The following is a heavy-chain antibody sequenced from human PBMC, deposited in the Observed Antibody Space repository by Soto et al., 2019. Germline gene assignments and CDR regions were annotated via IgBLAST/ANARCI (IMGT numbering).Heavy chain of an antibody. Sequence: TLSLTCTVSGGSINNYYWNWIRQPPGKGLEWIGYIYYSGSTNYNPSLKSRVTISVDTSKNQFSLKLSSVTAADTAVYYCARAAHSDYWGQGTLVTVSS. CDR1: GGSINNYY. CDR3: ARAAHSDY. CDR2: IYYSGST. V-gene: IGHV4-59*01. J-gene: IGHJ4*02.